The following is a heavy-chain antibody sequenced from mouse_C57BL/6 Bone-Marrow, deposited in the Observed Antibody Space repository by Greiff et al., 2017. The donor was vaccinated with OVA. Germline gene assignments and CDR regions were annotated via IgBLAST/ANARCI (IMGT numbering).Heavy chain of an antibody. Sequence: QVQLKESGPGLVQPSQSLSITCTVSGFSFTRYGVHWVRQSPGTGLEWLGVIWRGGSTDYNAAFLSRLGITKDNSKTKIYFKMNSMQADDTAIDYCARKRNNGNSYGFAYWGQGTLVTVSA. CDR1: GFSFTRYG. V-gene: IGHV2-5*01. CDR3: ARKRNNGNSYGFAY. D-gene: IGHD1-1*01. CDR2: IWRGGST. J-gene: IGHJ3*01.